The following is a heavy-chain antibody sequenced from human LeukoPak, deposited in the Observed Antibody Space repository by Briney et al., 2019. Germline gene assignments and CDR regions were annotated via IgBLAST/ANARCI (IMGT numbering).Heavy chain of an antibody. D-gene: IGHD3-22*01. CDR3: ARDGYYYDSSVVY. CDR2: INHSGST. J-gene: IGHJ4*02. Sequence: SETLSLTCAVYGGSFSGYYWSWIRQPPGKGLEWIGEINHSGSTNYNPSLKSRVTISVDTSKNQFSLRLSSVTAADTAVYYCARDGYYYDSSVVYWGQGTLVTVSS. CDR1: GGSFSGYY. V-gene: IGHV4-34*01.